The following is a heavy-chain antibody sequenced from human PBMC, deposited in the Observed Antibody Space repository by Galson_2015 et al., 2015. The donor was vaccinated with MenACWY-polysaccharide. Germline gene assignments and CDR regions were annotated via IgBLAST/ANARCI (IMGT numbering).Heavy chain of an antibody. CDR1: GFSFNNHW. D-gene: IGHD2-2*01. CDR3: ARGGLPGAMDL. Sequence: LRLSCAASGFSFNNHWLNWVRQAPGKGLEWVANMNQDGSVKYYIDSVKGRFTISRDNAKNSLSLQMNRLRGDDTAVYYCARGGLPGAMDLWGQGTLVTVSS. V-gene: IGHV3-7*01. CDR2: MNQDGSVK. J-gene: IGHJ5*02.